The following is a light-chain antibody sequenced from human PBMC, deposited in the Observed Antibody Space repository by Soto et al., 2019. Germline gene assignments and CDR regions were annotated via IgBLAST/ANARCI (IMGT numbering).Light chain of an antibody. J-gene: IGKJ1*01. CDR2: RAS. V-gene: IGKV1-5*03. CDR1: QNIDMY. CDR3: QQSITYPWT. Sequence: DIQMTQSPSTLSASAGDRVTITCRASQNIDMYLAWYQQKPGQAPSLLIYRASTLQSGAPSRFSGRGSGTEFTLTISSLQPDDFATYYCQQSITYPWTFGQGTKVDIK.